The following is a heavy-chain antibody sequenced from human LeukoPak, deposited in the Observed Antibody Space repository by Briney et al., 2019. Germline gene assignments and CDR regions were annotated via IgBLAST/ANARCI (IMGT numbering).Heavy chain of an antibody. CDR2: ISYDGSNT. CDR1: GFXFSTYA. CDR3: AKADCSTTSCYFDP. Sequence: GGSLRLSCAASGFXFSTYAIHWVRQAPGKGLEWVAVISYDGSNTYYADSVKGRFTISRDKSKNTLYLQMNSLRAEDTAVYYCAKADCSTTSCYFDPWGQGTLVTVSS. V-gene: IGHV3-30*18. D-gene: IGHD2-2*01. J-gene: IGHJ5*02.